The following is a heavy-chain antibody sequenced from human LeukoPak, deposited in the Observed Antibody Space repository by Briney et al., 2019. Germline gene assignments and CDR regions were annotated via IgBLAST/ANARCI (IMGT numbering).Heavy chain of an antibody. Sequence: PGGSLRLSCAASGFTFSSYSMNWVRQAPGKGLEWVSSISSSSSYIYYADSVKGRFTISRDNAKNSLFLQMNSLRAEDTAVYYCTTDFMAGTITFDIWGQGTMVTVSS. CDR1: GFTFSSYS. CDR2: ISSSSSYI. CDR3: TTDFMAGTITFDI. V-gene: IGHV3-21*03. D-gene: IGHD6-19*01. J-gene: IGHJ3*02.